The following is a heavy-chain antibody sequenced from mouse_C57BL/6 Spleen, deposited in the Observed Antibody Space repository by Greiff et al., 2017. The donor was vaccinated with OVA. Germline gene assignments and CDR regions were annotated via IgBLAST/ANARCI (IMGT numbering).Heavy chain of an antibody. CDR1: GFNIKNTY. Sequence: EVQLVESVAELVRPGASVKLSCTASGFNIKNTYMHWVKQRPEQGLEWIGRIDPANGNTKYAPKFQGKATITADTSSNTAYLQLSSLTSEDTAIYYCARYYDYGDWYFDVWGTGTTVTVSS. CDR3: ARYYDYGDWYFDV. V-gene: IGHV14-3*01. J-gene: IGHJ1*03. CDR2: IDPANGNT. D-gene: IGHD2-4*01.